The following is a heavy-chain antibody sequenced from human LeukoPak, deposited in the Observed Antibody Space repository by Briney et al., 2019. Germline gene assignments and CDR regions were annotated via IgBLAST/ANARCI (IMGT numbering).Heavy chain of an antibody. Sequence: SETLSLTCAVSGGPFSGYFWSWIRQSSGKGLEWIGEIHNSGTTNYNPSLNSRVTISEDTSKNQFYLNLSSVTAADTAVYYCARRYYYNLGSFPVDFWGQGTLVTLSS. CDR2: IHNSGTT. CDR1: GGPFSGYF. V-gene: IGHV4-34*01. J-gene: IGHJ4*02. CDR3: ARRYYYNLGSFPVDF. D-gene: IGHD3-10*01.